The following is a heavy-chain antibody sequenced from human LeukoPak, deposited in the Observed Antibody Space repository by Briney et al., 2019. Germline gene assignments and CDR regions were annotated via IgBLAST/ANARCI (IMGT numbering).Heavy chain of an antibody. CDR1: GYTFTSFD. J-gene: IGHJ4*02. CDR3: ARAYYDILTGLGGLER. D-gene: IGHD3-9*01. V-gene: IGHV1-8*01. Sequence: ASVKVSCKASGYTFTSFDINWVRQATGQGLGGMGWMNPDGGYTAYAQKFQGRVTMNRNTYTSTAYMELSSLRSEDTAVYYCARAYYDILTGLGGLERWGQGTLVTVSS. CDR2: MNPDGGYT.